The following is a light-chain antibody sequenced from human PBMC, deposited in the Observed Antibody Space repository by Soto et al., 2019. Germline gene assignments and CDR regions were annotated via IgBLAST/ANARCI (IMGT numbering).Light chain of an antibody. J-gene: IGKJ2*01. V-gene: IGKV1-5*01. CDR3: QQYKDYPVT. Sequence: DIQMTQSPSTLSASVGDRVTITCRASQGISKWLAWYQQKPGRAPQLLIYDASNLEGGVPLRFSGSGSGTEFTFTISSLQPDDFATYYCQQYKDYPVTFGQGTKLDI. CDR1: QGISKW. CDR2: DAS.